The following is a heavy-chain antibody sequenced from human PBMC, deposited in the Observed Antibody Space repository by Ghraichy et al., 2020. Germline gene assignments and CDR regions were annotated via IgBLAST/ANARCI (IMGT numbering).Heavy chain of an antibody. J-gene: IGHJ6*02. CDR1: GFTFSSYS. CDR2: ISSSSSYI. Sequence: WGSLRLSCAASGFTFSSYSMNWVRQAPGKGLEWVSSISSSSSYIYYADSVKGRFTISRDNAKNSLYLQMNSLRAEDTAVYYCAREGGGVWWLQSLVYYGMDVWGQGTTVTVSS. CDR3: AREGGGVWWLQSLVYYGMDV. D-gene: IGHD5-24*01. V-gene: IGHV3-21*01.